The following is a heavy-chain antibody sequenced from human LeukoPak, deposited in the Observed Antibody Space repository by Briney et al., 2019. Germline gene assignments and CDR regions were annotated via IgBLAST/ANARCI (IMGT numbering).Heavy chain of an antibody. V-gene: IGHV1-18*01. J-gene: IGHJ4*02. Sequence: ASVKVSCXASGYTFTSYGISWVRQAPGQGLEWMGWISAYNGNTNFAQKLQGRVTMSTDTSTSTAYMELRSLRSDDTAVYYCARGLDYYDSSGYWYFDYWGQGTLVTVSS. CDR1: GYTFTSYG. CDR3: ARGLDYYDSSGYWYFDY. D-gene: IGHD3-22*01. CDR2: ISAYNGNT.